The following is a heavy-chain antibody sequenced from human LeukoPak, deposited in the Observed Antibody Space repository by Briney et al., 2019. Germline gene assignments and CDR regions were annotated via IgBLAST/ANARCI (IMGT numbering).Heavy chain of an antibody. CDR3: AKSGNYYGSGTTLDY. D-gene: IGHD3-10*01. CDR1: GFTFSGYA. J-gene: IGHJ4*02. V-gene: IGHV3-23*01. Sequence: GGSLRLSCAASGFTFSGYAMSWVRQAPGKGLEWVSAISGSGGSTYYADSVKGRFTISRDNSKNTLYLQMNSLRAEDTAVYYCAKSGNYYGSGTTLDYWGQGTLVTVSS. CDR2: ISGSGGST.